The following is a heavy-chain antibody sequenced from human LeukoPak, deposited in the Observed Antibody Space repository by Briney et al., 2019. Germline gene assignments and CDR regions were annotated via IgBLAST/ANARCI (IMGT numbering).Heavy chain of an antibody. D-gene: IGHD3-10*01. CDR3: AKASDGSGSYGIDS. CDR1: GFTFRSYG. Sequence: GGSLRLSCAASGFTFRSYGMHWVRQAPGKGLEWVAFIRYDGSNKYYADSVKGRFTISRDNSKNTLYLQMNSKRAEDTAVYYCAKASDGSGSYGIDSWGQGTLVTVSS. V-gene: IGHV3-30*02. CDR2: IRYDGSNK. J-gene: IGHJ4*02.